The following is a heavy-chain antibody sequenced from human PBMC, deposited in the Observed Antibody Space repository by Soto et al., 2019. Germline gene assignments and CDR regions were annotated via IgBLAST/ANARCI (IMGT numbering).Heavy chain of an antibody. D-gene: IGHD3-22*01. Sequence: GESLKISCKGSGYSFAGYWITWVRQKPGKGLEWMGRIDPSDSQTYYSPSFRGHVTISATKSITTVFLQCSSLRASDTAMYYCARQIYDSDTGPNFQYYFDSWGQGTPVTVSS. CDR1: GYSFAGYW. J-gene: IGHJ4*02. CDR3: ARQIYDSDTGPNFQYYFDS. V-gene: IGHV5-10-1*01. CDR2: IDPSDSQT.